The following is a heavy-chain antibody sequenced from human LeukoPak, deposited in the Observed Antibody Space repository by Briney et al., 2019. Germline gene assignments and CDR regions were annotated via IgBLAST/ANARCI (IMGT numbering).Heavy chain of an antibody. Sequence: GGSLRLSCVASGFTFSSSTMNWVRQTPGLAPEWVSSIHTSSDYVYYADSVKGRFISSRDNAKNSLYLQMNSLRVEDTGVYYCTRKSAPFDLWGQGILVTVSS. D-gene: IGHD3-3*01. V-gene: IGHV3-21*01. CDR2: IHTSSDYV. J-gene: IGHJ4*02. CDR1: GFTFSSST. CDR3: TRKSAPFDL.